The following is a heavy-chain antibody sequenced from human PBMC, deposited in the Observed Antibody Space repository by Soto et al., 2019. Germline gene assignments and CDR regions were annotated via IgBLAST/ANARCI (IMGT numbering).Heavy chain of an antibody. Sequence: QVQLQESGPGLVKPSQTLSLTCTVSGGSISSGGYYWSWIRQHPGKGLEWIGYIYYSGSTYYNPSLKSRVTISVDTSKNQFSLKLSSVTAADTAVYYCARTTYYYDSSGYFPPFVPRQIDIWGQGTMVTVSS. D-gene: IGHD3-22*01. CDR1: GGSISSGGYY. J-gene: IGHJ3*02. CDR2: IYYSGST. CDR3: ARTTYYYDSSGYFPPFVPRQIDI. V-gene: IGHV4-31*03.